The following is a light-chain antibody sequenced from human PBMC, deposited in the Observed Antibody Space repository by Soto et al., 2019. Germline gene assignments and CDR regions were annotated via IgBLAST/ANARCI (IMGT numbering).Light chain of an antibody. V-gene: IGKV3-20*01. Sequence: DIVMTQSPATLSVSPGERATLSCRASQSVSSNLAWYQQKPGQAPRLLIYGASTRATDVPDRFSGSGSGADFTLSISRLEPEDFAVYYCQQYGSSPPRTCGQGTKGDIK. J-gene: IGKJ1*01. CDR3: QQYGSSPPRT. CDR1: QSVSSN. CDR2: GAS.